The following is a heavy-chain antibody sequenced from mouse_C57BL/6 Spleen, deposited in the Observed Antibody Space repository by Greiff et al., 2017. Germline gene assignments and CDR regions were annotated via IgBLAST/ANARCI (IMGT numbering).Heavy chain of an antibody. Sequence: QVQLKQSGAELVRPGASVTLSCKASGYTFTDYEMHWVKQTPVHGLEWIGAIDPETGGTAYNQKFKGKAILTADKSSSTAYMELRSLTSEDSAVYYCTRSVITTVVATGTMDYWGQGTSVTVSS. CDR3: TRSVITTVVATGTMDY. D-gene: IGHD1-1*01. J-gene: IGHJ4*01. CDR1: GYTFTDYE. CDR2: IDPETGGT. V-gene: IGHV1-15*01.